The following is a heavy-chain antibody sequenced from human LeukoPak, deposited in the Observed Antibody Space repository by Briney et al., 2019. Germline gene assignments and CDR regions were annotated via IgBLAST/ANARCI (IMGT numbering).Heavy chain of an antibody. V-gene: IGHV4-38-2*01. CDR1: GYSISSGYY. CDR3: ARGDDILTGWYCFDY. CDR2: IYHSGST. J-gene: IGHJ4*02. Sequence: SETLSLACAVSGYSISSGYYWGWIRQPPGKGLEWIGSIYHSGSTYYNPSLKSRVTISVDTSKNQFSLKLSSVTAADTAVYYCARGDDILTGWYCFDYWGQGTLVTVS. D-gene: IGHD3-9*01.